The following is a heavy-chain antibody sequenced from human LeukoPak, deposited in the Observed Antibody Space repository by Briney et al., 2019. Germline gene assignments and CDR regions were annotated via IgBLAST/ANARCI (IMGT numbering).Heavy chain of an antibody. CDR1: GYTFTGYY. Sequence: ASVNVSCKASGYTFTGYYMHWVRQAPGQGLEWMGGINPNSGGTNYAQKFQGRVTMTRDTSISTAYMELSRLRSDDTAVYYCARVAVWVVATAWEAFDIWGQGTMVTVSS. D-gene: IGHD5-12*01. V-gene: IGHV1-2*02. CDR3: ARVAVWVVATAWEAFDI. J-gene: IGHJ3*02. CDR2: INPNSGGT.